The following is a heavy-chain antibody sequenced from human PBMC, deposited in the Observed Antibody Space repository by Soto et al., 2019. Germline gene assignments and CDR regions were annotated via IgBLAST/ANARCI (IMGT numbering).Heavy chain of an antibody. CDR2: IYYSGST. CDR1: GGSISSYY. V-gene: IGHV4-59*01. Sequence: SETLSLTCTVSGGSISSYYWCWIRQPPGKGQEWIGYIYYSGSTNYNPSLKSRVTISVDTSKNLFSLKLSSVTAADTAVYYCARIGATMVRGPYYNWFDPWGQGTLVTVS. CDR3: ARIGATMVRGPYYNWFDP. J-gene: IGHJ5*02. D-gene: IGHD3-10*01.